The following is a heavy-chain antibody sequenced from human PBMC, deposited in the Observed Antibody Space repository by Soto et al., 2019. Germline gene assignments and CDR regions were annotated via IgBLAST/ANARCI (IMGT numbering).Heavy chain of an antibody. Sequence: QVQLVQSGAEVKKPGSSVKVSCKASGGTFSSYSINWVRQAPGQGLEWMGEIIPIFGTANYAQKFQGRVAITADEATSTAYMELSSLRSEDTAVYYCARDGGRHSGGIDYWGQGTLVTVSS. CDR2: IIPIFGTA. CDR1: GGTFSSYS. CDR3: ARDGGRHSGGIDY. J-gene: IGHJ4*02. D-gene: IGHD1-26*01. V-gene: IGHV1-69*01.